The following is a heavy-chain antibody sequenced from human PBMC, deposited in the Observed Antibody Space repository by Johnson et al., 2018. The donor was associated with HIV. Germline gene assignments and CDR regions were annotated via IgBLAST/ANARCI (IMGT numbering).Heavy chain of an antibody. Sequence: QVQLVESGGGVVQPGGSLRLSCETSGFTFSSYDMHWVRQAPGKGLEWVAFIRYDGTNKHFADSVKGRFTISRDNSKNTVFLQMNTLRADDTAVYYCAKVARYGGSGWVDAFDIWGQGTMVTVS. CDR3: AKVARYGGSGWVDAFDI. CDR1: GFTFSSYD. D-gene: IGHD6-19*01. V-gene: IGHV3-30*02. J-gene: IGHJ3*02. CDR2: IRYDGTNK.